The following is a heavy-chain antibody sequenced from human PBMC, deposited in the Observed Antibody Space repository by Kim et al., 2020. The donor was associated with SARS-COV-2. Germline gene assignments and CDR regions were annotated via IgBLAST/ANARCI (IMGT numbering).Heavy chain of an antibody. Sequence: SETLSLTCTVSGVSISSSSYYWGWIRQPPGKGLEWIGSIYYSGSTYYNPSLKSRVTISVDTSKNQFSLKLSSVTAADTAVYYCARLSGGGGYYDSSGYYPRRDAFDLWGPGTMVTVSS. CDR3: ARLSGGGGYYDSSGYYPRRDAFDL. J-gene: IGHJ3*01. D-gene: IGHD3-22*01. V-gene: IGHV4-39*01. CDR2: IYYSGST. CDR1: GVSISSSSYY.